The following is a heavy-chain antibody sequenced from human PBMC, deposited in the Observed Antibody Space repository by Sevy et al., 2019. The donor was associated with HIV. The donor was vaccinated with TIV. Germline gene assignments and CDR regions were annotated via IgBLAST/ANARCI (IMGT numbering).Heavy chain of an antibody. J-gene: IGHJ4*02. D-gene: IGHD1-26*01. Sequence: GGSLRLSCTASAATFSDFYMSWIRQAPGKGLEWLSYISTNGRTIYYADSVKGRFTVSRDKAKKSQFLQMNSLRAEDTAIYFCATPTWRSDIFDSWGQGALVTVSS. CDR1: AATFSDFY. V-gene: IGHV3-11*01. CDR2: ISTNGRTI. CDR3: ATPTWRSDIFDS.